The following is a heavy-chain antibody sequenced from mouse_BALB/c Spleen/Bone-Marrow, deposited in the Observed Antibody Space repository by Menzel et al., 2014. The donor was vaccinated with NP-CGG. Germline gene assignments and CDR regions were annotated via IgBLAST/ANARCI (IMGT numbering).Heavy chain of an antibody. Sequence: QVQLQQPGTEVVRPGASVKLSCKASGYSFTTYWMNWVKQRPGQGLEWIGMIHPSDSETRLNQKFKDKATLTVDKSSSTAYMQLNSPTSEDSAVYYCARKKVYYGISWFAYWGQGTLVTVSA. CDR1: GYSFTTYW. CDR3: ARKKVYYGISWFAY. CDR2: IHPSDSET. J-gene: IGHJ3*01. V-gene: IGHV1-61*01. D-gene: IGHD2-1*01.